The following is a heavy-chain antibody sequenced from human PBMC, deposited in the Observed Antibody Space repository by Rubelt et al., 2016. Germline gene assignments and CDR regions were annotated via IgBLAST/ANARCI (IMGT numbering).Heavy chain of an antibody. CDR2: ISAYNGNT. V-gene: IGHV1-18*01. CDR1: GYTFTSYG. J-gene: IGHJ4*02. D-gene: IGHD3-22*01. CDR3: ASDADYYDSSGYYPY. Sequence: QVQLVQSGAEVKKPGASVKVSCKASGYTFTSYGISWVRQAPGQGLEWMGWISAYNGNTNYAQKSQGRVTMTTDPSTSTAYWEWSSLRSDDTAVYYCASDADYYDSSGYYPYWGQGTLVTVSS.